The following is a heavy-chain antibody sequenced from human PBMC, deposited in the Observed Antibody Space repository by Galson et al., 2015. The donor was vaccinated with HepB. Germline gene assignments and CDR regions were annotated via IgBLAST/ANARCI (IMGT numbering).Heavy chain of an antibody. V-gene: IGHV3-11*01. J-gene: IGHJ6*04. CDR1: GFTFSDYY. D-gene: IGHD2-21*02. CDR3: ARAAFAGDCYVDGMDV. CDR2: ISSGGGSR. Sequence: SLRLSCAAAGFTFSDYYMRWVRQAPGKGLEWVSYISSGGGSRYADSVKGRFTISRDNARNSLYLQMSSLRAEDTAVYYCARAAFAGDCYVDGMDVWGNGTSVTVSS.